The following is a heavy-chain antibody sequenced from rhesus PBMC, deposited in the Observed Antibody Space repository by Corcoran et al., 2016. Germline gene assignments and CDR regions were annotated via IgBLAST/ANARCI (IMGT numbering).Heavy chain of an antibody. Sequence: QVQLQESGPGLVKPSETLSLTCAVSGGSISSSYWSWIRQAPGKGLEWIGRIDSSGSTYYNPSLKSRVTLSVDTSKNQFSLKLSSVTAADTAVYYCARGGIAAAGMFYWGQGVLVTVSS. V-gene: IGHV4S11*01. J-gene: IGHJ4*01. CDR3: ARGGIAAAGMFY. CDR1: GGSISSSY. CDR2: IDSSGST. D-gene: IGHD6-25*01.